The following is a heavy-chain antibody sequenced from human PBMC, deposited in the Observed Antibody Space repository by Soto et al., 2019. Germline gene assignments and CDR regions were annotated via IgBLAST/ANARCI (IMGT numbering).Heavy chain of an antibody. Sequence: QMQLVESGRGVVQPGTSLRLSCAASGFTFNNYGMDWVRQAPGKGLEWVAANSYDGSRKDHADSVKGRFTISRDNSDNTLYEQMHSLRPEDTAVYYCAKAVDPGNMIMFGRVEVPNIYQWGQVILLTVSS. CDR3: AKAVDPGNMIMFGRVEVPNIYQ. CDR2: NSYDGSRK. CDR1: GFTFNNYG. J-gene: IGHJ4*02. D-gene: IGHD3-16*01. V-gene: IGHV3-30*18.